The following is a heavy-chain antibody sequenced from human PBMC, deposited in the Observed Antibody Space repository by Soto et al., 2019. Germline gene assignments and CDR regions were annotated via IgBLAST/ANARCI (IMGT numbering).Heavy chain of an antibody. Sequence: ASVKVSCKASGYTFTSYDINWVRQATGQGLEWMGWMNPNSGNTGYAQKFQGWVTMTRDTSINTAYMELSRLRFNDTAVYYCARDLTGTGYDAFDIWGQGTMVTVSS. D-gene: IGHD1-1*01. CDR3: ARDLTGTGYDAFDI. CDR2: MNPNSGNT. CDR1: GYTFTSYD. V-gene: IGHV1-8*01. J-gene: IGHJ3*02.